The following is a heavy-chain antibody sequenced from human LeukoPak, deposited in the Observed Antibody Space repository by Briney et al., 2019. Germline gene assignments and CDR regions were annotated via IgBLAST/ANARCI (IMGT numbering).Heavy chain of an antibody. CDR3: ARGGIRGYSAFDNLDF. Sequence: SETLSLTCAVYGGSFSGYYWSWIRQPPGKGLEWIGEINHSGSTNYNPSLKSRVTISVDTSKKQFSLTLTSVTVADTAFYYCARGGIRGYSAFDNLDFWGLGTHVTVSS. CDR1: GGSFSGYY. J-gene: IGHJ4*02. V-gene: IGHV4-34*01. D-gene: IGHD5-12*01. CDR2: INHSGST.